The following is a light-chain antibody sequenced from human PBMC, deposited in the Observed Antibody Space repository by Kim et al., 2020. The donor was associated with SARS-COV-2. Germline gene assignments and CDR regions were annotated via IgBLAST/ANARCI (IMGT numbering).Light chain of an antibody. CDR3: NSRDTNDNVV. CDR1: SLRSYY. J-gene: IGLJ2*01. V-gene: IGLV3-19*01. Sequence: VALGQTVRITCQGDSLRSYYATWYQQKPGQAPILLTYAKNNRPSGIPDRFSGSSSGNTASLTITAAQAEDEADYYCNSRDTNDNVVFGGGTSLTVL. CDR2: AKN.